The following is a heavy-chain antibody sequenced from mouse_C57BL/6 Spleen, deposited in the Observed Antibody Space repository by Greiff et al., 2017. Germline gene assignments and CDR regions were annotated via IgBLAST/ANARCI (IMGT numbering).Heavy chain of an antibody. CDR2: IWSDGST. D-gene: IGHD1-1*01. V-gene: IGHV2-6*03. J-gene: IGHJ4*01. CDR3: ARDQFFYYGSSSYAMDY. Sequence: QVQLKESGPGLVAPSQSLSITCTVSGFSLTSYGVHWVRQPPGKGLEWLVVIWSDGSTTYNSARKSRLSISKDNSKSQVFLKMNSLQTDDTAMYYCARDQFFYYGSSSYAMDYWGQGTSVTVSS. CDR1: GFSLTSYG.